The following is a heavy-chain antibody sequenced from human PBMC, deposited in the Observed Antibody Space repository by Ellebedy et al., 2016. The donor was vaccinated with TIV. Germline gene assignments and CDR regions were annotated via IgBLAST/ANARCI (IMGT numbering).Heavy chain of an antibody. J-gene: IGHJ6*02. CDR3: ARDGMVRGVIILVPGPAKYYYGMDV. V-gene: IGHV3-21*01. Sequence: GESLKISCAASGFTFSSYSMNWVRQAPGKGLEWVSSISSSSSYIYYADSVKGRFTISRDNAKNSLYLQMNSLRAEDTAVYYCARDGMVRGVIILVPGPAKYYYGMDVWGQGTTVTVSS. CDR1: GFTFSSYS. D-gene: IGHD3-10*01. CDR2: ISSSSSYI.